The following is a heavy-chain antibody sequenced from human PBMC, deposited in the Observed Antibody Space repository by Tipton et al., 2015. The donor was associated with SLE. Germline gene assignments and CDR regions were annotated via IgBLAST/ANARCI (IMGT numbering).Heavy chain of an antibody. CDR1: GFTFSSYG. Sequence: SLRLSCAASGFTFSSYGMHWVHQAPGKGLEWVAFIRYDGSNKYYADSVKGRFTISRDNSKNTLYLQMNSLRAEDTAVYYCAKERDNLPLVGYWGQGTLVTVSS. CDR2: IRYDGSNK. J-gene: IGHJ4*02. V-gene: IGHV3-30*02. D-gene: IGHD1-1*01. CDR3: AKERDNLPLVGY.